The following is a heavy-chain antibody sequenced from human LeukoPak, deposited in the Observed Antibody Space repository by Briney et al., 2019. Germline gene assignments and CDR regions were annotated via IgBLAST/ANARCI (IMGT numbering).Heavy chain of an antibody. CDR2: ISYDGSNK. CDR3: ARDGPTAPDDDFWSGYHDY. V-gene: IGHV3-30-3*01. CDR1: GFTFSSYA. J-gene: IGHJ4*02. Sequence: PGGSLRLSCAASGFTFSSYAMHWVRQAPGKGLEWVAVISYDGSNKYYADSVKGRFTISRDNSKNTLYLQMNSLRAEDTAVYYCARDGPTAPDDDFWSGYHDYWGQGTLVTVSS. D-gene: IGHD3-3*01.